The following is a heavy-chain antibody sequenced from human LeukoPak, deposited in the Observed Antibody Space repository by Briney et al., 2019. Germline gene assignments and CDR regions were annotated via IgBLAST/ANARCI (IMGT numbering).Heavy chain of an antibody. CDR1: GFTFDDYA. CDR3: AKDSDSSGLEGYFDY. V-gene: IGHV3-9*01. J-gene: IGHJ4*02. D-gene: IGHD3-22*01. CDR2: ISWNSGSI. Sequence: GRSLRLSCAASGFTFDDYAMHRVRQAPGRGLEWVSGISWNSGSIGYADSVKGRFTISRDNAKNSLYLQMNSLRAEDTALYYCAKDSDSSGLEGYFDYWGQGTLVTVSS.